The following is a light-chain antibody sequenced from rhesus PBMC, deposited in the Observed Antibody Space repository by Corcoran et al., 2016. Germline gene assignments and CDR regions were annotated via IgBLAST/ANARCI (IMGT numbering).Light chain of an antibody. Sequence: QSVLTQPPSVSGAPGQSVTISCLGISSDIGSNYIYWYQLLSGEAPRLLIYNNNRRPSWIPARFSGSRSGTSASLAISGLHSEDEGDYYCSAWDSRLDGVVFGGGTKLTVL. CDR3: SAWDSRLDGVV. V-gene: IGLV1-72*02. CDR2: NNN. CDR1: SSDIGSNY. J-gene: IGLJ6*01.